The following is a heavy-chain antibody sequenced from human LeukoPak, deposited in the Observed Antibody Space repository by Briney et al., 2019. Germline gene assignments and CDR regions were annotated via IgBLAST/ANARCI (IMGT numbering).Heavy chain of an antibody. Sequence: NPSETLSLTCTVSGGSISSSSYYWGWIRQPPGKGLEWIGSIYYSGSTYYNPSLKSRVTISVDTSKNQFSLKLSSVTAADTAVYYCARLPRTSRSGGSPYWGQGTLVTVSS. D-gene: IGHD2-15*01. V-gene: IGHV4-39*01. CDR3: ARLPRTSRSGGSPY. CDR1: GGSISSSSYY. CDR2: IYYSGST. J-gene: IGHJ4*02.